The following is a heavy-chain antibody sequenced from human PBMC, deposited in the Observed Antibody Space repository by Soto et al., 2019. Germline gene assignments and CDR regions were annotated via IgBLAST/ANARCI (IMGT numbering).Heavy chain of an antibody. CDR1: GFIFTNYD. J-gene: IGHJ6*02. Sequence: PGGSLRLSCAASGFIFTNYDMHWVRQAPGKGLEWVAVVSYDGSNKYYADSVKGRFTISRDNSKNTLYVQMNSLRDEDTAVYYCAREICTSGVCRYYNYGLDVWGQGTAVTVSS. CDR3: AREICTSGVCRYYNYGLDV. V-gene: IGHV3-30-3*01. D-gene: IGHD2-8*01. CDR2: VSYDGSNK.